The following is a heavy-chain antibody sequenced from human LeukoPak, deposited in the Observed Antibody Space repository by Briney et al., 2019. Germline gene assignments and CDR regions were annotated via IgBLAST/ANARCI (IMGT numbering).Heavy chain of an antibody. CDR2: ISWNSGSI. D-gene: IGHD2-2*01. CDR1: GFTFDDYA. V-gene: IGHV3-9*01. Sequence: GGPLRLSCAASGFTFDDYAMHWARQAPGKGLEWVSGISWNSGSIGYADSVKGRFTISRDNAKNSLYLQMNSLRAEDTALYYCAKSGSTRPYYYYGMDVWGQGTTVTVSS. CDR3: AKSGSTRPYYYYGMDV. J-gene: IGHJ6*02.